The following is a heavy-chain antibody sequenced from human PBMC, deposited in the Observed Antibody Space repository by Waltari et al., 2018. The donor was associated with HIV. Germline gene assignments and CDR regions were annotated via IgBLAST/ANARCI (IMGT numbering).Heavy chain of an antibody. CDR3: ARHSGIDCSSTSCFKRPFDY. Sequence: QLQLQQSGPGLVKPSETLSLTCTVSGGSISSSRYYWGCIRPPPGKGLAWIGSIHYSGNTFYNSSLKSRVAISIDTSKNQFSLTLSSVTAADTAVYFCARHSGIDCSSTSCFKRPFDYWGQGSLVTVSS. J-gene: IGHJ4*02. V-gene: IGHV4-39*01. D-gene: IGHD2-2*01. CDR2: IHYSGNT. CDR1: GGSISSSRYY.